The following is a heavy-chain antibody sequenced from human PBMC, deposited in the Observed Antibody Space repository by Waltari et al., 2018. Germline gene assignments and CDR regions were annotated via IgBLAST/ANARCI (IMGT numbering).Heavy chain of an antibody. Sequence: EVQLVESGGGLVQPGGSLRLSCAASGFTFSSYEMNWVRQAPGKVLEWVSYISSSGSTIYYADSVKGRFTSSRDNAKNSLYLQMNSLRAEDTAVYYCAIYGDYYYYGMDVWGQGTTVTVSS. V-gene: IGHV3-48*03. CDR1: GFTFSSYE. CDR3: AIYGDYYYYGMDV. CDR2: ISSSGSTI. D-gene: IGHD4-17*01. J-gene: IGHJ6*02.